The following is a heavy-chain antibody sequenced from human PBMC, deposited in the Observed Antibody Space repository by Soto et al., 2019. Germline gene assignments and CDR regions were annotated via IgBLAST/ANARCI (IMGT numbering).Heavy chain of an antibody. CDR2: IDMSGGDT. CDR1: GFTFSHSA. V-gene: IGHV3-23*01. D-gene: IGHD3-9*01. J-gene: IGHJ4*02. Sequence: EVQLSESGGDLVLPGGSLRLSCAASGFTFSHSAMTWVRQAPGKGLEWVSTIDMSGGDTYYADSVRGRFTISRDNSKHNLYLVMTSLRVEDTAVYYCARDPSTGSADYWGQGTLVTVSS. CDR3: ARDPSTGSADY.